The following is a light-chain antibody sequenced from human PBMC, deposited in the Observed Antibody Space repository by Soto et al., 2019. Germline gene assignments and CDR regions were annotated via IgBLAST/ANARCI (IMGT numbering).Light chain of an antibody. CDR2: DVS. J-gene: IGKJ5*01. Sequence: ERVLNQSPGTLSLYPGERATLSCRASQSVTTNFAWYQQKSGQSPRLLIYDVSTRATGVPARFSGTGSETDFTLTISGLQSEDSAVYYCQQYNNLPFPLGQGARLEI. CDR1: QSVTTN. CDR3: QQYNNLPFP. V-gene: IGKV3-15*01.